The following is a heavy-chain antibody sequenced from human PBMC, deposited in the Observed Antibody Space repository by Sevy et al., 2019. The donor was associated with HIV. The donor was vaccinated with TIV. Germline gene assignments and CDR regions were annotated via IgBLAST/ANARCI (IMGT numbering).Heavy chain of an antibody. CDR2: INHSGST. CDR1: GGSFSGYY. Sequence: SETLSLTCAVYGGSFSGYYWSWIRQPPGKGLEWIGEINHSGSTNYNPSLKSRVTISVDTSKNQFSLKLSSVTAADTAGYYCARVRAEVTPDGFYYYGMDVWGQGTTVTVSS. J-gene: IGHJ6*02. CDR3: ARVRAEVTPDGFYYYGMDV. V-gene: IGHV4-34*01. D-gene: IGHD3-10*01.